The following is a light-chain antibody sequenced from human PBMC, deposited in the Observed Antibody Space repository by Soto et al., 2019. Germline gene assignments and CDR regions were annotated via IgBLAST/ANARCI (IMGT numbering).Light chain of an antibody. J-gene: IGKJ1*01. Sequence: IQMTQSPSTLSASVGEKVTITCRASQGVGVWLAWYQQKPGKAPKLLISDASDLQRGVPSRFNGSGSGTEFTLSINSLQSDDFAIYYCQQYDIYSGTFGQGTRVEIK. CDR2: DAS. CDR1: QGVGVW. CDR3: QQYDIYSGT. V-gene: IGKV1-5*01.